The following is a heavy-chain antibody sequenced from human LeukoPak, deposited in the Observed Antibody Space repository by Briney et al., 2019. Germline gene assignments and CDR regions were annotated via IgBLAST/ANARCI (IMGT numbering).Heavy chain of an antibody. CDR3: ARGPSGVVVPAAYYYYYYMDV. Sequence: ASVKVSCKASGYTFTSYDINWVRQATGQGLEWMGWMNPNSGNTGYAQKFQGRVTMTRNTSISTAYMELSSLRSEDTAVYYCARGPSGVVVPAAYYYYYYMDVWGKGTTVTISS. J-gene: IGHJ6*03. CDR1: GYTFTSYD. D-gene: IGHD2-2*01. CDR2: MNPNSGNT. V-gene: IGHV1-8*01.